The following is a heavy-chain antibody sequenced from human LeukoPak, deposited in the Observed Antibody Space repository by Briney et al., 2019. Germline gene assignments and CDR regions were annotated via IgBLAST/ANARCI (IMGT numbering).Heavy chain of an antibody. Sequence: GGSLRLSCAASGFTFSSYAMSWVRQAPGKGLEWVAVISYDGSNKYYADSVKGRFTISRDNSKNTLYLQMNSLRAEDTAVYYCARDSRGYSYGYAGDYWGQGTLVTVSS. D-gene: IGHD5-18*01. CDR2: ISYDGSNK. CDR1: GFTFSSYA. J-gene: IGHJ4*02. V-gene: IGHV3-30-3*01. CDR3: ARDSRGYSYGYAGDY.